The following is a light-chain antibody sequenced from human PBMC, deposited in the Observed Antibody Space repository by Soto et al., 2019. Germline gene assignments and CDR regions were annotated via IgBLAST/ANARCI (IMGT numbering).Light chain of an antibody. CDR3: SSYTTTNTYV. Sequence: QSALTQPASVSGSPGQSITISCTGTSSDVCGYNYVSWSQQHPGKAPKPIIYKVSNRPSGVSNRFSGSKTGNTASLTISGLQAEDEADYYCSSYTTTNTYVFGTGTKLTV. V-gene: IGLV2-14*01. CDR1: SSDVCGYNY. CDR2: KVS. J-gene: IGLJ1*01.